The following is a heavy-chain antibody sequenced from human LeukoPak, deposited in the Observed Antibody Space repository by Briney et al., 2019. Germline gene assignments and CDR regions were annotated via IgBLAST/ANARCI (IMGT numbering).Heavy chain of an antibody. CDR3: AKEGVGYCSGGSCYSVVY. Sequence: GGSLRLSCAASGFTFDDYAMHWVRQAPGKGLEWVSGISWNSGSIGYADSVKGRFTISRDNAKNSPYLQMNSLRAEDTALYYCAKEGVGYCSGGSCYSVVYWGQGTLVTVSS. D-gene: IGHD2-15*01. J-gene: IGHJ4*02. CDR2: ISWNSGSI. V-gene: IGHV3-9*01. CDR1: GFTFDDYA.